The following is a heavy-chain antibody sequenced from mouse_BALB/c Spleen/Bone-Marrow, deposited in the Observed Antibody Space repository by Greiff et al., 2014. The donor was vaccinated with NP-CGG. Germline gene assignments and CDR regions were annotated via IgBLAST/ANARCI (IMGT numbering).Heavy chain of an antibody. Sequence: EVQRVESGGGLVQPGGSLRLSCATSGFTFTDYYMSWVRRPPGKQLGGWGFIRNKANGYTTEYSASVKGRFTISRDNSQSILYLQMNTLRAEDSATYYCARDDYYAMDYWGQGTSVTVSS. J-gene: IGHJ4*01. CDR2: IRNKANGYTT. CDR1: GFTFTDYY. CDR3: ARDDYYAMDY. V-gene: IGHV7-3*02.